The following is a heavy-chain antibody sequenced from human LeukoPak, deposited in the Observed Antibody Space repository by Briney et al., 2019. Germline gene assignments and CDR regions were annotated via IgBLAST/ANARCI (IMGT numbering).Heavy chain of an antibody. CDR2: IYYSGST. CDR1: GGSISSYY. J-gene: IGHJ4*02. V-gene: IGHV4-59*01. CDR3: ARDLTRGTIAAAGRVPGR. Sequence: SETLSLTCTVSGGSISSYYWSWIRQPPGKGLEWIGYIYYSGSTNYNPSLKSRVTISVDTSKNQFSLKLSSVTAADTAVYYCARDLTRGTIAAAGRVPGRWGQGTLVTVSS. D-gene: IGHD6-13*01.